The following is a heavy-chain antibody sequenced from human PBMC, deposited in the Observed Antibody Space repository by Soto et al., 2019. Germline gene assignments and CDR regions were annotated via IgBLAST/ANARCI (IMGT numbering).Heavy chain of an antibody. CDR2: ISYDGSNK. V-gene: IGHV3-30*18. CDR1: GFTFSSYG. D-gene: IGHD1-26*01. CDR3: AKAGGSSYYYGMDV. J-gene: IGHJ6*02. Sequence: GGSLRLSCAASGFTFSSYGMHWVRQAPGKGLEWVAVISYDGSNKYYADSVKGRFTISRDNSKNTLYLQMNSLRAEDTAVYYCAKAGGSSYYYGMDVWGQGTTVTVSS.